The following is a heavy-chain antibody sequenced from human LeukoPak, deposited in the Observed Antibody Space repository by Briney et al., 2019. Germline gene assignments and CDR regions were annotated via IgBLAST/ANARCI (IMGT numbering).Heavy chain of an antibody. Sequence: GESLKISCKGSGYSLTSYWIGWVRQMPGKGLEWMGIIYPGDSDTRYSPSFQGQVTISADKSISTAYLQWSSLKASDTAMYYCARQVGYSSSWRLIDYWGQGTLVTVSS. D-gene: IGHD6-13*01. CDR3: ARQVGYSSSWRLIDY. J-gene: IGHJ4*02. V-gene: IGHV5-51*01. CDR1: GYSLTSYW. CDR2: IYPGDSDT.